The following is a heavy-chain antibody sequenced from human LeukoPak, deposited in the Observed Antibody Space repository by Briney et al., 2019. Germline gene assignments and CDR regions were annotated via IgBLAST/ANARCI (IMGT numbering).Heavy chain of an antibody. Sequence: SETLSLTCAVSGYSINSGYSWTWLRQRPGKGLEWIGNIYHSGYAYYNPSLKSRVTISLDASKNQFSLRLSSVTAADTALYYCARVEGQRAFDYWGQGTLVTVSS. CDR3: ARVEGQRAFDY. CDR2: IYHSGYA. CDR1: GYSINSGYS. J-gene: IGHJ4*02. V-gene: IGHV4-38-2*01.